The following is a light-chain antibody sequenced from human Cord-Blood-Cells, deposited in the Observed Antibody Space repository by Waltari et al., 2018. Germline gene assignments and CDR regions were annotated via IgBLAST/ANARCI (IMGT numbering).Light chain of an antibody. CDR1: SSDVGSYNL. J-gene: IGLJ2*01. V-gene: IGLV2-23*01. Sequence: QSALTQPASVSGSPGQSITISCTGTSSDVGSYNLVSWYQQHPGKAPKLMIYEGSKRASGVSNRFSSSKSGNTASLTFSGLQAEDEADYYCCSYAGSSTPVVFGGGTKLTVL. CDR3: CSYAGSSTPVV. CDR2: EGS.